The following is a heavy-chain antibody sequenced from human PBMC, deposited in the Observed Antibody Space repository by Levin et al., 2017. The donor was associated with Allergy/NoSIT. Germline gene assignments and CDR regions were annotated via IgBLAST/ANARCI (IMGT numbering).Heavy chain of an antibody. CDR3: ARVSGFDYVY. V-gene: IGHV3-74*01. Sequence: LSLTCAASGFTFRSYWMHWVRQAPGKGLVWVSRINSDGSSTSYADSVKGRFTISRDNAKNTLYLQMNSLRAEDTAVYYCARVSGFDYVYWGQGTLVTVSS. CDR1: GFTFRSYW. CDR2: INSDGSST. J-gene: IGHJ4*02. D-gene: IGHD5-12*01.